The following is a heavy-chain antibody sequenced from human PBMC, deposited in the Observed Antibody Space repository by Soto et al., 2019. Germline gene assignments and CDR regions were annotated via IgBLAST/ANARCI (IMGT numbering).Heavy chain of an antibody. Sequence: SETLSLTCTVSGGSISSGGYYWCWIRQHPGKGLEWIGYIYYSGSTYYNPSLKSRVTISVDTSKNQFSLKLSSVTAADTAVYYCARATSPGFSPPDYWGQGTLVTVS. V-gene: IGHV4-31*03. CDR2: IYYSGST. CDR3: ARATSPGFSPPDY. J-gene: IGHJ4*02. D-gene: IGHD3-3*01. CDR1: GGSISSGGYY.